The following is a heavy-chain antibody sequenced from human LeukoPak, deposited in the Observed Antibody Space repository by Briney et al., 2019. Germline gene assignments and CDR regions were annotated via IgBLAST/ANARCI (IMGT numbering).Heavy chain of an antibody. V-gene: IGHV1-8*03. Sequence: ASVKVSCKASGYTFTSYDINWVRQATGQGLEWMGWMNPNSGNTGYAQKFQGRVTITRNTSISTAYMELSSLRSEDTAVYYCARDNSVEDTAWWFDPWGQGTLVTVSS. CDR1: GYTFTSYD. J-gene: IGHJ5*02. CDR3: ARDNSVEDTAWWFDP. D-gene: IGHD4-23*01. CDR2: MNPNSGNT.